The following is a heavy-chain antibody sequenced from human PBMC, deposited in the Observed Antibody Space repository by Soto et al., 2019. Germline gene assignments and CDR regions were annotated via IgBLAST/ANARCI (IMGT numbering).Heavy chain of an antibody. J-gene: IGHJ6*02. D-gene: IGHD6-6*01. CDR1: GGTFSSYA. CDR2: IIPIFGTA. V-gene: IGHV1-69*12. Sequence: QVKLVQSGAEVKKPGSSVKVSCKASGGTFSSYAISWVRQAPGQGLKWMGGIIPIFGTANYAQKFQGRVTITADESTSTAYMELSSLRSEDTAVYYCGVFGSGNYYYGMDVWGQGTTVTVSS. CDR3: GVFGSGNYYYGMDV.